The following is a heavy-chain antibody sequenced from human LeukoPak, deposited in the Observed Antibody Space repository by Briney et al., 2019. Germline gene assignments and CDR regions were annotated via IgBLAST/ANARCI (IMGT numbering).Heavy chain of an antibody. CDR3: ARHIYGDYRVDL. J-gene: IGHJ2*01. CDR1: GGSISGYY. Sequence: PSETLSLTCAVSGGSISGYYWSWIRQPPGKGLEWIGYIYHSGSTNYNPSLKSRVTISVDTSKDQFSLKLSSVTAADTAVYYCARHIYGDYRVDLWGRGTLVTVSS. V-gene: IGHV4-59*08. CDR2: IYHSGST. D-gene: IGHD4-17*01.